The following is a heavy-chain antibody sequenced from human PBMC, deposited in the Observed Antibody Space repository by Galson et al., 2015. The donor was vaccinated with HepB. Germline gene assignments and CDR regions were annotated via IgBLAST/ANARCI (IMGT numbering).Heavy chain of an antibody. Sequence: QSGAEVTKPGESLRISCKASGYTFTSYGISWVRQAPGQGLEWMGWISAYNGNTNYAQKLQGRVTMTTDTSTSTAYMGWGSLRSDDTAVYYCARQERVVITDEALDIGAKGQWSPSLQ. V-gene: IGHV1-18*04. CDR3: ARQERVVITDEALD. CDR2: ISAYNGNT. J-gene: IGHJ3*02. D-gene: IGHD3-22*01. CDR1: GYTFTSYG.